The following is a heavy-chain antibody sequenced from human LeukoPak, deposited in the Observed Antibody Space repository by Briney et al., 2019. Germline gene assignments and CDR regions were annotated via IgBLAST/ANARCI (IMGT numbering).Heavy chain of an antibody. CDR2: ISWNSGSI. CDR3: AKDFYDFWSGYPVGCMDV. D-gene: IGHD3-3*01. Sequence: GGSLRLSCAASGFTFSSYSMNWVRQAPGKGLEWVSGISWNSGSIGYADSVKGRFTISRDNAKNSLYLQMNSLRAEDTALYYCAKDFYDFWSGYPVGCMDVWGQGTTVTVSS. J-gene: IGHJ6*02. CDR1: GFTFSSYS. V-gene: IGHV3-9*01.